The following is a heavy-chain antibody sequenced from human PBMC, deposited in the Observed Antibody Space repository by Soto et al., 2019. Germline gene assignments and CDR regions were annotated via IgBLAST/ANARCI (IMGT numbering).Heavy chain of an antibody. Sequence: DVQLVESGGGLVQPGGSLGLSCVASGFTLSSCWMHWVRQSPGKGLVWVSRINSDGSITSYADSVKGRFTISRDNAKNTLYLQMHSLRVEDTAVYYCVRDRVGYNYDFDHWGQGTLVTVSS. CDR2: INSDGSIT. V-gene: IGHV3-74*01. CDR1: GFTLSSCW. J-gene: IGHJ4*02. CDR3: VRDRVGYNYDFDH. D-gene: IGHD5-18*01.